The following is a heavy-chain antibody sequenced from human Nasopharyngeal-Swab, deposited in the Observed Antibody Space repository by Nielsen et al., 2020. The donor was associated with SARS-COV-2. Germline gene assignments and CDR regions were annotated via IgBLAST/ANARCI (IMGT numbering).Heavy chain of an antibody. Sequence: GGSLRLSCAASGFTFSSYAMTWVRQAPGKGLEWVSAISGSGDRTYYAESVRGRFTISRDNSKNTLYLQMNSLRAEDTAVYYCARAPLGYCSGDSCLPDYWGQGTLVTVSS. CDR1: GFTFSSYA. CDR3: ARAPLGYCSGDSCLPDY. D-gene: IGHD2-15*01. CDR2: ISGSGDRT. J-gene: IGHJ4*02. V-gene: IGHV3-23*01.